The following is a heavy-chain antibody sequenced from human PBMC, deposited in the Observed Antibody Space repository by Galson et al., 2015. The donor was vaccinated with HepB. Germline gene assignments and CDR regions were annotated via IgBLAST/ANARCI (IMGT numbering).Heavy chain of an antibody. CDR2: ISYDGSNK. J-gene: IGHJ5*02. V-gene: IGHV3-30-3*01. Sequence: SLRLSCAASGFTFSSYAMHWVRQAPGKGLEWVAVISYDGSNKYYADSVKGRFTISRDNSKYTLYLQMNSLRAEDTAAYYCARAVVPAATSGLNWFDPWGQGTLVTVSS. D-gene: IGHD2-2*01. CDR1: GFTFSSYA. CDR3: ARAVVPAATSGLNWFDP.